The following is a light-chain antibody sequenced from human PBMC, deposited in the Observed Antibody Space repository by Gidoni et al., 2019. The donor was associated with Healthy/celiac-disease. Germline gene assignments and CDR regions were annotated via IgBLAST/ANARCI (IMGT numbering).Light chain of an antibody. CDR2: DVS. J-gene: IGLJ2*01. CDR3: SSYTSISRVV. CDR1: SSYVGCYTY. V-gene: IGLV2-14*01. Sequence: QSALTQPASVSGSPGQSITISCTGTSSYVGCYTYVTGYQQHPGNAPNLMLYDVSNLPSGVSNRFSGSKSGNTASLTISGLQAEDDADYYCSSYTSISRVVFGGGTKLTVL.